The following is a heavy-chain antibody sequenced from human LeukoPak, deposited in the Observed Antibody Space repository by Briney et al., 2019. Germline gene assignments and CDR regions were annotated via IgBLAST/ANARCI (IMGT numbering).Heavy chain of an antibody. D-gene: IGHD6-13*01. J-gene: IGHJ4*02. Sequence: GGSLKISCKGSGYIFTSYWIAWVRQMPGKGLEWMGIIDPGDSETRYSPSFQGQVTISVDKSISTAYLQWSSVKASDTAMYYCARPAGAGTSQLGYWGQGTLVTVSS. CDR1: GYIFTSYW. CDR2: IDPGDSET. V-gene: IGHV5-51*01. CDR3: ARPAGAGTSQLGY.